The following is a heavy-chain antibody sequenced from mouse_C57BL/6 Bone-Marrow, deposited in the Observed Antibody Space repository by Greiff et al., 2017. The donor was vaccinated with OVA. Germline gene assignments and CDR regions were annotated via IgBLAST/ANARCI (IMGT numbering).Heavy chain of an antibody. D-gene: IGHD2-2*01. CDR1: GYTFTSYT. Sequence: VQLQQPGAELVKPGASVKMSCTASGYTFTSYTMHWVKQRPGQGLEWIGYINPSSGYTKYNQKFKDKATLTADKSSSTAYMQLSSLTSEDSAVYCCARAGGYDGVFDYWGQGTTLTVSS. CDR2: INPSSGYT. CDR3: ARAGGYDGVFDY. J-gene: IGHJ2*01. V-gene: IGHV1S26*01.